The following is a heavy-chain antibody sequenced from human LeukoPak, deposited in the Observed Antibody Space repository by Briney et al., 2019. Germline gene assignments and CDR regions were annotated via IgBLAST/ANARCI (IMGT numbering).Heavy chain of an antibody. D-gene: IGHD1-26*01. Sequence: TGGSLRLSCAASGFTFSSYEMTWVRQAPGKGLEWVSYISSSGDSIYYADSVKGRFTISRDNAKKSLYLQMNNLRAEDTAVYYCALVNYWGQGTLVTVSS. CDR2: ISSSGDSI. CDR3: ALVNY. J-gene: IGHJ4*02. V-gene: IGHV3-48*03. CDR1: GFTFSSYE.